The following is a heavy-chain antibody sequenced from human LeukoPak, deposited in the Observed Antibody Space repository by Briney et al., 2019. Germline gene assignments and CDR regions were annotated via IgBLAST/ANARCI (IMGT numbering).Heavy chain of an antibody. CDR3: AKAFYDSSGYSCLDY. Sequence: AGGSLRLSCAASGFTFSSYAMSWVRQAPGKGLEWVSAISGSGGSTYYADYVKGRFTISRDNSKNTLYLQMNSLRAEDTAVYYCAKAFYDSSGYSCLDYWGQGTLVTASS. J-gene: IGHJ4*02. CDR2: ISGSGGST. CDR1: GFTFSSYA. D-gene: IGHD3-22*01. V-gene: IGHV3-23*01.